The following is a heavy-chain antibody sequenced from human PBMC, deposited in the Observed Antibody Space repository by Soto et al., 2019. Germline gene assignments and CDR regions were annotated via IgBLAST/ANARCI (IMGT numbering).Heavy chain of an antibody. CDR3: AKGVYGDYA. D-gene: IGHD4-17*01. J-gene: IGHJ4*02. V-gene: IGHV3-23*01. CDR1: GFTFSNYA. Sequence: EVRLLESGGGLVQPGESLRLSCTASGFTFSNYAMTWVRQAPGKGLEWVSGINNSGGSTFYADSVKGRFTISRDNSNNKLYLQMSSLRAEETAVYYCAKGVYGDYAWGQGTLVTVSS. CDR2: INNSGGST.